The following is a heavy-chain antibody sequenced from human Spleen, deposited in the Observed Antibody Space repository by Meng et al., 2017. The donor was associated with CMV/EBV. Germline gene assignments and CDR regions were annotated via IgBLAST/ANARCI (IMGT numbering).Heavy chain of an antibody. J-gene: IGHJ5*02. CDR3: ARYSYDWGHRFDP. Sequence: SETLSLTCTVSGGSISSSSYYWGWIRQPPGKGLEWIGSIYYSGSTYYNPSLKSRVTISVDTSKNQFSLKLSSVTAADTAVYYCARYSYDWGHRFDPWGQGTLVTVSS. CDR2: IYYSGST. V-gene: IGHV4-39*07. D-gene: IGHD5-18*01. CDR1: GGSISSSSYY.